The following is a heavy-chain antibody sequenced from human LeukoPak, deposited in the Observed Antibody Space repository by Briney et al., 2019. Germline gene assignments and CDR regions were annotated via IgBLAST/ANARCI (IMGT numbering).Heavy chain of an antibody. CDR3: TRPKSVAYYYGMDV. CDR2: IRSKAYGGTT. V-gene: IGHV3-49*04. J-gene: IGHJ6*02. Sequence: GGSLRLSCTASGFTFGDYAMSWVRQAPGKGLEWVGFIRSKAYGGTTEYAASVKGRFTISRDDSKSIAYLQMNSLKTEDTAVYYCTRPKSVAYYYGMDVWGQGTTVTVSS. D-gene: IGHD2-21*01. CDR1: GFTFGDYA.